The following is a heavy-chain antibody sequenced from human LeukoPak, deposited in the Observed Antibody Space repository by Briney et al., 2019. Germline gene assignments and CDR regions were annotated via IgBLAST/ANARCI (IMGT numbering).Heavy chain of an antibody. CDR2: INSNGDST. V-gene: IGHV3-64D*06. CDR3: VKPNSAVAGTRYFDY. J-gene: IGHJ4*02. CDR1: GFTFSNYP. Sequence: PGGSLRLSCSASGFTFSNYPVHWVRQAPGKGLEYVSAINSNGDSTYSADSVKGRFTISRDNSKNTLYLQMSSLRADDTAVYFCVKPNSAVAGTRYFDYWGQGTLVTVSS. D-gene: IGHD6-19*01.